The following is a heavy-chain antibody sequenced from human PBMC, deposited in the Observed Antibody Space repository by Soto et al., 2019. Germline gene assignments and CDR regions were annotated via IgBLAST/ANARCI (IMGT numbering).Heavy chain of an antibody. V-gene: IGHV3-30-3*01. CDR3: ARDTKFGGVIVPLRGDAFDI. CDR2: ISYDGSNK. CDR1: GFTFSSYA. D-gene: IGHD3-16*02. Sequence: QVQLVESGGGVVQPGRSLRLSCAASGFTFSSYAMHWVRQAPGKGLEWVAVISYDGSNKYYADSVKGRFTISRDNSKNTLYLQMNSLRAEDTAVYYCARDTKFGGVIVPLRGDAFDIWGQGTMVTVSS. J-gene: IGHJ3*02.